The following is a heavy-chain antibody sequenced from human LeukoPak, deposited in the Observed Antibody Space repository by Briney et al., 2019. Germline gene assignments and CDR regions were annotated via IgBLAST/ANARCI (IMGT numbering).Heavy chain of an antibody. Sequence: GGSQRLSCAASGFTFSSSAMSWVRQAPGKGLEWVSAISNNGGYTYYADSVQGRFTISRDNSKSTLCLQMNSLRAEDTAVYYCAKQLGYCSDGSCYFPYWGQGTLVTVSS. D-gene: IGHD2-15*01. V-gene: IGHV3-23*01. CDR3: AKQLGYCSDGSCYFPY. CDR1: GFTFSSSA. CDR2: ISNNGGYT. J-gene: IGHJ4*02.